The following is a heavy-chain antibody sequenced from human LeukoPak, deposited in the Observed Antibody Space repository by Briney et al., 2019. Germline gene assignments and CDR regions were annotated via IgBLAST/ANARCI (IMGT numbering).Heavy chain of an antibody. V-gene: IGHV4-30-4*01. CDR2: IYYSGST. J-gene: IGHJ4*02. Sequence: PSQTLSLTCTVSGGSISSGDYYWSWVRQPPGKGLEWIGYIYYSGSTYYNPSLKSRVTISVDTSKNQFSLKLSSVTAADTAVYYCARVIVVVTAIYFDYWGQGTLVTVSS. CDR3: ARVIVVVTAIYFDY. CDR1: GGSISSGDYY. D-gene: IGHD2-21*02.